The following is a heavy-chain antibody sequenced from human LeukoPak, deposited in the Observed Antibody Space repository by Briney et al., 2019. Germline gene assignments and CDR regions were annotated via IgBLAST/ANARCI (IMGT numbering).Heavy chain of an antibody. V-gene: IGHV4-59*01. CDR2: IYYSGST. D-gene: IGHD6-19*01. J-gene: IGHJ3*02. CDR3: AREKWYSSGYRGLAFDI. Sequence: SETLSLTCTVSGGSISSYYWSWIRQPPGKGLEWIGYIYYSGSTNYNPSLKSRVTISVATSKNQFSLKLSSVTAADTAVYYCAREKWYSSGYRGLAFDIWGQGTMVTVSS. CDR1: GGSISSYY.